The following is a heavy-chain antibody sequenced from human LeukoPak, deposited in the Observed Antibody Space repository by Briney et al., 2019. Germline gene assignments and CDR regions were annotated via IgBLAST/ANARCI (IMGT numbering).Heavy chain of an antibody. CDR2: ISGTSYSI. J-gene: IGHJ6*02. Sequence: PGGSLRLSCVASGFTFSTYSMNWFRQAPGKGLEWVSYISGTSYSIYYADSVKGRFTISRDNSKNTLYLQMNSLRAEDTAVYYCARGFEQLVLGYGMDVWGQGTTVTVSS. V-gene: IGHV3-48*01. D-gene: IGHD6-13*01. CDR3: ARGFEQLVLGYGMDV. CDR1: GFTFSTYS.